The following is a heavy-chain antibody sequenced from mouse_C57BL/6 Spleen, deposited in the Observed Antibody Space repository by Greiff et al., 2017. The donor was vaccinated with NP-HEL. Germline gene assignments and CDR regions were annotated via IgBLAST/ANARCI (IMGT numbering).Heavy chain of an antibody. D-gene: IGHD2-1*01. CDR3: SRDRPIYDGNYSYWYFDV. CDR1: GYSITSGYY. J-gene: IGHJ1*03. V-gene: IGHV3-6*01. Sequence: EVKLQESGPGLVKPSQSLSLTCSVTGYSITSGYYWNWIRQFPGNKLEWMGYISYDGSNNYNPSLKNRISITRDTSKNQFFLKLNSVTTEDTATYNCSRDRPIYDGNYSYWYFDVWGTGTTVTVSS. CDR2: ISYDGSN.